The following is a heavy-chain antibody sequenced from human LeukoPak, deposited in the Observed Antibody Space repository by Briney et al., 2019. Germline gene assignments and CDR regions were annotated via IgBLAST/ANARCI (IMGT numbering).Heavy chain of an antibody. D-gene: IGHD3-10*01. J-gene: IGHJ4*02. V-gene: IGHV3-11*04. CDR3: AKDPHYYGSGSYLDY. CDR2: ISSSGSTI. Sequence: GGSLRLSCAGSGFTFSDYYMNWIRQAPGKGLEWVSYISSSGSTIYYADSVKGRFTISRDNTKNSLYLQMNSLRAEDTTVYYCAKDPHYYGSGSYLDYWGQGTLVTVSS. CDR1: GFTFSDYY.